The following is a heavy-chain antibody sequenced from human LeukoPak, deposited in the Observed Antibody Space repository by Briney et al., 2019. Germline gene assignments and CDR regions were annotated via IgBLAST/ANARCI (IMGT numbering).Heavy chain of an antibody. V-gene: IGHV4-30-4*01. CDR1: GGSISSVDYY. CDR2: IYYSGST. J-gene: IGHJ4*02. Sequence: SETLSLTCTVSGGSISSVDYYGGWIRNPPGRGRGWIGYIYYSGSTYYNPSLKSRVTISVDTSKNQFSLKLSSVTAADTAVYFCARYYDYVWGCDYWGQGTLVTVSS. D-gene: IGHD3-16*01. CDR3: ARYYDYVWGCDY.